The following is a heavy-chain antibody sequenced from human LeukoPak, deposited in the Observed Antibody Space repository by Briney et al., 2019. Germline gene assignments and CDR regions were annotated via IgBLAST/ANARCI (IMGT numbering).Heavy chain of an antibody. D-gene: IGHD3-22*01. CDR1: GASISSSY. V-gene: IGHV4-4*07. J-gene: IGHJ1*01. CDR3: ARDQTYYVSSGYYYVTYLQH. Sequence: SETLSLTCTVSGASISSSYCTWIRQPAGEGLEWIGRISSGGSTTYNPSFKSRVTMSLDTSKKQFSLNLTSVTAADTAVYYCARDQTYYVSSGYYYVTYLQHWGQGILVTVSS. CDR2: ISSGGST.